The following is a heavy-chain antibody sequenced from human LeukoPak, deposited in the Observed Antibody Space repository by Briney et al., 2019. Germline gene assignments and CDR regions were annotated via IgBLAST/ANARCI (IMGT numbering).Heavy chain of an antibody. Sequence: ASVKVSCKASGYTFTSYGISWVRQAPGQGLEWMGWISAYNGNTNYAQKLQGRVTMTTDTSTSTAYMELRSLRSDDTAVYYCARVWHSSGYYYGRSDAFDIWGQGTMVTVPS. V-gene: IGHV1-18*01. CDR1: GYTFTSYG. CDR2: ISAYNGNT. D-gene: IGHD3-22*01. J-gene: IGHJ3*02. CDR3: ARVWHSSGYYYGRSDAFDI.